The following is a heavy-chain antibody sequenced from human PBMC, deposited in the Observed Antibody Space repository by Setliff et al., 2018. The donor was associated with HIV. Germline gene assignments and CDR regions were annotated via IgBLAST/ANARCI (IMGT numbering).Heavy chain of an antibody. CDR3: ARVQMAYAAFDV. D-gene: IGHD4-17*01. CDR1: GSSVTNNY. CDR2: VHSSGST. J-gene: IGHJ3*01. Sequence: PSETLSLTCTVSGSSVTNNYWSWIRQAPGKGLEWLGYVHSSGSTNYNPSLKSRVTMSVDTSKNQLSLKVASVTAADTAVYYCARVQMAYAAFDVWGQGTMVTVSS. V-gene: IGHV4-59*02.